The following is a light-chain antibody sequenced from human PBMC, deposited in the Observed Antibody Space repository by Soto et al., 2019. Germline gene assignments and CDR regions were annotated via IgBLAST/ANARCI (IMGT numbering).Light chain of an antibody. Sequence: DIVMTQSPDSLAVSLGERATINCKSSQSVLYSSNNKNYLAWYQHSPGQPPKLLIYWASTRESGVPDRFSGSGSGTDFTLTITSLQAEDVAVYYCQQYESTPPTFGQGTKLEIK. V-gene: IGKV4-1*01. CDR3: QQYESTPPT. CDR2: WAS. J-gene: IGKJ2*01. CDR1: QSVLYSSNNKNY.